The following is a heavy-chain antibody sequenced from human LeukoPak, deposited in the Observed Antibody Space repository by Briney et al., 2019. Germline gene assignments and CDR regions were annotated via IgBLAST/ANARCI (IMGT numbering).Heavy chain of an antibody. CDR3: ARDATASPYFHWFDN. D-gene: IGHD3-9*01. CDR1: GFTFSSYA. CDR2: ISSGDRT. J-gene: IGHJ4*02. Sequence: GGSLRLSCAASGFTFSSYAMNWVRQAPGKGLEWVAGISSGDRTFHAESVKGRFTISRDKSKDTLYLQMNSLRAEDTAVYYCARDATASPYFHWFDNWGQGTQVIVSS. V-gene: IGHV3-23*01.